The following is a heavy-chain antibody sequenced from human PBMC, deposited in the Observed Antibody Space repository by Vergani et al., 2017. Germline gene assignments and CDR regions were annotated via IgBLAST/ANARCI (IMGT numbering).Heavy chain of an antibody. V-gene: IGHV3-48*03. CDR2: ISSSGSTI. J-gene: IGHJ4*02. CDR3: ARVLGWELLDY. CDR1: GFTFSSYE. D-gene: IGHD1-26*01. Sequence: EVQLVESGGGLVKPGGSLRLSCAASGFTFSSYEMNWVRQAPGKGLEWVSYISSSGSTIYYADSVKGRFTISRDNAKNSLYLQMNSLRAEDTAVYYCARVLGWELLDYWGQGTLVTVSS.